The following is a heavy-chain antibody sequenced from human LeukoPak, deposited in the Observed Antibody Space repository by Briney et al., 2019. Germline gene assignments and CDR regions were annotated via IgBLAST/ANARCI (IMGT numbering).Heavy chain of an antibody. Sequence: GGSLRLSCAASGFTFSSYAMHWVRQAPGKGLEWVAVISYDGSNKYYADPVKGRFTISRDNSKNTLYLQMNSLRAEDTAVYYCARVTRRYSSGWYYFDYWGQGTLVTVSS. D-gene: IGHD6-19*01. V-gene: IGHV3-30*04. CDR3: ARVTRRYSSGWYYFDY. J-gene: IGHJ4*02. CDR2: ISYDGSNK. CDR1: GFTFSSYA.